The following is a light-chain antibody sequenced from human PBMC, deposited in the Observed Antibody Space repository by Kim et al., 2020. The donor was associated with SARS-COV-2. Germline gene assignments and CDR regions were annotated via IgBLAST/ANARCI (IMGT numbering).Light chain of an antibody. V-gene: IGKV3-20*01. CDR1: QSISSNY. J-gene: IGKJ2*01. CDR3: QQYGGSLQT. CDR2: GAS. Sequence: LCQGKRATRSYRASQSISSNYLAWYQQKPGQAPTLLSYGASSRATGIPDRFRGSGSGTDFTLIITRLEPEDVAVYYCQQYGGSLQTFGQGTKLEI.